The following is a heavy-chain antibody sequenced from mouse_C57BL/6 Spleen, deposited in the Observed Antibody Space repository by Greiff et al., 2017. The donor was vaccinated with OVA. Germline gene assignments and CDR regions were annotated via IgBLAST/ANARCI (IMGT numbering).Heavy chain of an antibody. CDR2: IDPSDSYT. V-gene: IGHV1-69*01. D-gene: IGHD3-2*02. CDR1: GYTFTSYW. J-gene: IGHJ4*01. CDR3: ARQLRGYAMDY. Sequence: QVQLQQPGAELVMPGASVKLSCKASGYTFTSYWMHWVKQRPGQGLEWIGEIDPSDSYTNYNQKFKGKSTLTVDKSSSTAYMQLSSLTSEDSAVYYCARQLRGYAMDYWGQGTSVTVSS.